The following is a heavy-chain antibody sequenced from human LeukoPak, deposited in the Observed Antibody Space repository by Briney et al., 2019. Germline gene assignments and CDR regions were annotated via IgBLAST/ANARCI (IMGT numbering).Heavy chain of an antibody. CDR3: ARGGIQVSGIDEFDY. CDR2: IGIRGDT. D-gene: IGHD6-19*01. CDR1: GFTSIDYD. V-gene: IGHV3-13*01. J-gene: IGHJ4*02. Sequence: GGSLRLSCAASGFTSIDYDMHWVRQVIGKGLEWVSAIGIRGDTHYSGSVKGRFTISRENAESSLYLQMNSLRAEDTAVYYCARGGIQVSGIDEFDYWGQGTLVTVSS.